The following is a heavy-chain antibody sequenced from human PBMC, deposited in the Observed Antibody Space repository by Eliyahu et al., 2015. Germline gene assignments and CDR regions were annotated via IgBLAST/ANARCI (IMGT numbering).Heavy chain of an antibody. CDR2: INPSGGRT. Sequence: QVQLVQSGAEVKKPGASVNVSCETSGYTFTAYYIHWVRQAPGPGLEWMGMINPSGGRTSYAEKFRGRVTMTADTSTNTFLMELSSLNRDDTAVYYCARGRRATTWLSYYFDYWGQGALVTVSS. CDR1: GYTFTAYY. J-gene: IGHJ4*02. D-gene: IGHD1-1*01. CDR3: ARGRRATTWLSYYFDY. V-gene: IGHV1-46*01.